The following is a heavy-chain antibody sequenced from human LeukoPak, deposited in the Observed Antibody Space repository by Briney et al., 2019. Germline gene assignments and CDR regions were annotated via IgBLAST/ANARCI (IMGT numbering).Heavy chain of an antibody. J-gene: IGHJ4*02. CDR2: INPSGGST. Sequence: GASVKVSCKASGYTFTSYYMHWVRQAPGQGLEWMGIINPSGGSTSYAQKFQGRVTMTRDTSTSTVYMELSSLRSEDTAVYYCARDPRGRDGYNYFDYWGQGTPVTVSS. CDR3: ARDPRGRDGYNYFDY. CDR1: GYTFTSYY. D-gene: IGHD5-24*01. V-gene: IGHV1-46*01.